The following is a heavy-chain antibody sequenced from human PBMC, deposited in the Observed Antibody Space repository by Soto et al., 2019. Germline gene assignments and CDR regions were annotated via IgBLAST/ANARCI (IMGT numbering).Heavy chain of an antibody. Sequence: GASVKVSCKASGYTFTSYYMHCVRQAPGQGLEWMGIINPSGGSTSYAQKFQGRVTMTRDTSTSTVYMELSSLRSEDTAVYYCARETARRADFDYWGQGTLVTVSS. V-gene: IGHV1-46*01. CDR1: GYTFTSYY. J-gene: IGHJ4*02. CDR2: INPSGGST. CDR3: ARETARRADFDY. D-gene: IGHD2-21*02.